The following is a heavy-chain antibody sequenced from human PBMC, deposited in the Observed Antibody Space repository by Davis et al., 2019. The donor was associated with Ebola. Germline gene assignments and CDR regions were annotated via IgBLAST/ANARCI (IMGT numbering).Heavy chain of an antibody. D-gene: IGHD1-26*01. J-gene: IGHJ6*04. CDR1: GFPITNYW. CDR3: ARAIVGATYYYYGMDV. V-gene: IGHV3-74*01. Sequence: GESLKISCAVSGFPITNYWTHWVRQAPGKGLVWVSRIKSDGSTIYADSVKGRFTISRDNAKNTLYLQMNSLRAEDTAVYYCARAIVGATYYYYGMDVWGKGTTVTVSS. CDR2: IKSDGST.